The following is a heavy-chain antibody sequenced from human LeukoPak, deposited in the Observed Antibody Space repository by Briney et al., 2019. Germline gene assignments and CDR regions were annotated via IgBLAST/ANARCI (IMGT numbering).Heavy chain of an antibody. CDR1: GYTFTGYY. V-gene: IGHV1-2*02. CDR2: INPNSGGT. J-gene: IGHJ5*02. Sequence: ASVKVSCKASGYTFTGYYMHWVRQAPGQGLEWMGWINPNSGGTNYAQKFQGRVTMTRDTSISTACMELSRLRSDDTAVYYCARDLSNCGGDCSPSNRFDPWGQGTLVTVSS. CDR3: ARDLSNCGGDCSPSNRFDP. D-gene: IGHD2-21*02.